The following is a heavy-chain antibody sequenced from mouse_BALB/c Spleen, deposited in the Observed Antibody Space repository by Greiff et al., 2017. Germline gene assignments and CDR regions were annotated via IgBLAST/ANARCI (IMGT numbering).Heavy chain of an antibody. J-gene: IGHJ3*01. CDR1: GYTFTSYW. CDR2: INPSTGYT. CDR3: AIYYDYDDGPWFAY. D-gene: IGHD2-4*01. V-gene: IGHV1-7*01. Sequence: QVQLHQSGAELAKPGASVKMSCKASGYTFTSYWMHWVKQRPGQGLEWIGYINPSTGYTEYNQKFKDKATLTADKSSSTAYMQLSSLTSEDSAVYYCAIYYDYDDGPWFAYWGQGTLVTVSA.